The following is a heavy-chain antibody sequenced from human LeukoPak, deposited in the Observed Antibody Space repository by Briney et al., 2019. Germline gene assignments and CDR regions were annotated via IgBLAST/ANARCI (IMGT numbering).Heavy chain of an antibody. CDR3: ATGRQPWSIRYSSSWYPVYYYGMDV. V-gene: IGHV1-46*01. J-gene: IGHJ6*02. D-gene: IGHD6-13*01. CDR2: INPSGGST. CDR1: GYTFTSYY. Sequence: ASVKVSCKASGYTFTSYYMHWVRQAPGQGLEWMGIINPSGGSTSYAQKFQGRVTMTRDTSTDTAYMELSSLRSEDTAVYYCATGRQPWSIRYSSSWYPVYYYGMDVWGQGTTVTVSS.